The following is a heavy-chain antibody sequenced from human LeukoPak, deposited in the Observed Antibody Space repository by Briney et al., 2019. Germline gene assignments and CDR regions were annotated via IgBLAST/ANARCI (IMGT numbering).Heavy chain of an antibody. CDR2: ISSSGSTI. Sequence: GGSLRLSCAASGFTFSDYYMSWIRQAPGKGPEWVSYISSSGSTIYYADSVKGRFTISRDNAKNSLYLQMNSLRAEDTAVYYCASTLTRITIFGVPSSDYYYGMDVWGQGTTVTVSS. CDR3: ASTLTRITIFGVPSSDYYYGMDV. V-gene: IGHV3-11*01. J-gene: IGHJ6*02. D-gene: IGHD3-3*01. CDR1: GFTFSDYY.